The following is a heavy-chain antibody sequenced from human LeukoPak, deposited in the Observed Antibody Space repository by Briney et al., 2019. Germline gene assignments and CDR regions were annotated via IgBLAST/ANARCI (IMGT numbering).Heavy chain of an antibody. V-gene: IGHV6-1*01. Sequence: SQTLSLTCAISGDSVSSNSAAWNWIRQSPSRGLEWLASTYYRSKRYNDYAVSVKSRITINPDTSKNQFSLQLNSVTPEDTAVYYCARDRHYGSGRAGVFDYWGQGTLVTVSS. CDR2: TYYRSKRYN. CDR3: ARDRHYGSGRAGVFDY. J-gene: IGHJ4*02. D-gene: IGHD3-10*01. CDR1: GDSVSSNSAA.